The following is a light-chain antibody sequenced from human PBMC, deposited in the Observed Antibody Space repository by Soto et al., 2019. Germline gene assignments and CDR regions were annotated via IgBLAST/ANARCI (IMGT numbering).Light chain of an antibody. J-gene: IGKJ1*01. Sequence: DIQMTQSPSTLSASIGDRVTITCRVSHDISSWLAWYQVKPGKAPRLLIYKASSLESGVPSRFSGGGSGTEFTLTISSLQPDDTATYYCQQYNSNTRIFGPGTRVEIK. CDR1: HDISSW. CDR2: KAS. V-gene: IGKV1-5*03. CDR3: QQYNSNTRI.